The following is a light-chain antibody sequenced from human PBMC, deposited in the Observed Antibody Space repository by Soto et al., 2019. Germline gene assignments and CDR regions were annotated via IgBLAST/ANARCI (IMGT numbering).Light chain of an antibody. J-gene: IGLJ2*01. V-gene: IGLV1-44*01. CDR1: SSNLGRNT. Sequence: QSGLTQPPSASGTPGQRIIISCSGSSSNLGRNTVNWYQLLPGRAPKVLIYRNSHRPSGVPDRFSGSQSGSSASLAISGLQSEDEADYYCAAWDDNLGGVVFGGGTMLAVL. CDR3: AAWDDNLGGVV. CDR2: RNS.